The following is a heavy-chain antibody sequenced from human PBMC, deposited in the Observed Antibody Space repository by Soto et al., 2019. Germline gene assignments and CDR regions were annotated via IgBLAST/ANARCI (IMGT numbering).Heavy chain of an antibody. J-gene: IGHJ4*02. CDR3: ARGALEGEPNVWY. Sequence: QVQLQESGPGLVKPSETLSLTCTVSGGSISSYYWSWIRQPPGKGLEWIGYIYYSGSTNYNPSLKSRVNISVDTSKNQFSLKLSSVTAADTAVYYCARGALEGEPNVWYWGQGTLVTVSS. CDR2: IYYSGST. V-gene: IGHV4-59*01. D-gene: IGHD2-21*01. CDR1: GGSISSYY.